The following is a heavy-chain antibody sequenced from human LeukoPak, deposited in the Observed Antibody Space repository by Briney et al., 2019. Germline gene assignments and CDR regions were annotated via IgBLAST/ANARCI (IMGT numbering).Heavy chain of an antibody. Sequence: GGSLRLSCAASGFTFSSYAMSWVRQAPGKGLEWVAVISYDGSNKYYADSVKGRFTISRDNSKNTLYLQMNSLRAEDTAVYYCARDPSSSSWYTFDPWGQGTLVTVSS. D-gene: IGHD6-13*01. CDR3: ARDPSSSSWYTFDP. V-gene: IGHV3-30-3*01. CDR1: GFTFSSYA. J-gene: IGHJ5*02. CDR2: ISYDGSNK.